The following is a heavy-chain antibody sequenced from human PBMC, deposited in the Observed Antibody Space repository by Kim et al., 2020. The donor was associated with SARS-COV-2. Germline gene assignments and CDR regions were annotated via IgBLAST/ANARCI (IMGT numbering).Heavy chain of an antibody. CDR1: GFTFSSYA. D-gene: IGHD1-26*01. J-gene: IGHJ4*02. Sequence: GGSLRLSCAASGFTFSSYAMHWVRQAPGKGLEWVAVISYDGSNEYYADSVKGRFTISRDNSKNTLYLQMNSLRAEDTAVYYCARSSGGSYQLGGYWGQGTLVTVSS. CDR2: ISYDGSNE. V-gene: IGHV3-30-3*01. CDR3: ARSSGGSYQLGGY.